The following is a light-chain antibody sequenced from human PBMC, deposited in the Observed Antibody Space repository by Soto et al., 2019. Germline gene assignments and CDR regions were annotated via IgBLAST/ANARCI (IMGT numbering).Light chain of an antibody. J-gene: IGKJ1*01. Sequence: DIQMTQSPSSLSASVGDRVTITCRSSQGISNFLNWYQQKPGEAPKVLIYAASSLQTGVPSRFSGSGSGTVFTLTINSLQPEDFATYFCQQSFTNPKTFGQGTEVDIK. V-gene: IGKV1-39*01. CDR2: AAS. CDR3: QQSFTNPKT. CDR1: QGISNF.